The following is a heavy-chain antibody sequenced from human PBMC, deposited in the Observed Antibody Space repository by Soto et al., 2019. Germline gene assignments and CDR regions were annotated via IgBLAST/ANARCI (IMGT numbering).Heavy chain of an antibody. CDR2: IWYDGSNK. D-gene: IGHD3-10*01. CDR3: ARDRTLCFGESNLVPLTFDC. J-gene: IGHJ4*02. CDR1: GFTFSSYG. Sequence: QVQLVESGGGVVQPGRSLRLSCAASGFTFSSYGMHWVRQAPGKGLEWVAVIWYDGSNKYYADSVKGRFTISRDNSKNTLYLQMNSLRAEDTAVSYCARDRTLCFGESNLVPLTFDCWGQGTLVTVFS. V-gene: IGHV3-33*01.